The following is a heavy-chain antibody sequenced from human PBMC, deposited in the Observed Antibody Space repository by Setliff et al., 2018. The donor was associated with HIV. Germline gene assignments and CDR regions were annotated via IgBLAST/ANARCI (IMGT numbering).Heavy chain of an antibody. CDR3: ARDCGGDCFSGVAGPNYYYGMDV. CDR1: GGSISSGSYY. Sequence: SETLSLTCTVSGGSISSGSYYWSWIRQPAGKGLEWIGRIYTSGSTNYNPSLKSRVTISVDTSKNQFSLKLSSVTAADTAVYYCARDCGGDCFSGVAGPNYYYGMDVWVQGTTVTVSS. J-gene: IGHJ6*02. V-gene: IGHV4-61*02. D-gene: IGHD2-21*02. CDR2: IYTSGST.